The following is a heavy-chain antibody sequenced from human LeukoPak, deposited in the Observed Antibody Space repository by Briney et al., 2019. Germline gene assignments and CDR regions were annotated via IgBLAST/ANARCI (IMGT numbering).Heavy chain of an antibody. D-gene: IGHD3-9*01. CDR2: IYHSGST. CDR3: ARGAARASGYSVPFDP. CDR1: GGSIRSSYYY. Sequence: SETLSLTCTVSGGSIRSSYYYWGWIRQPPGKGLEWIGSIYHSGSTNYNPSLKSRVTISVDTSKNQFSLKLSSVTAADTAVYYCARGAARASGYSVPFDPWGQGTLVTASS. V-gene: IGHV4-39*07. J-gene: IGHJ5*02.